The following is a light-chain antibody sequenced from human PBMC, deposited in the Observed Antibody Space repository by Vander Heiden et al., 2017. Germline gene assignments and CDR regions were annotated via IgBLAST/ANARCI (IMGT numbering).Light chain of an antibody. CDR1: QSVGTY. V-gene: IGKV1-39*01. J-gene: IGKJ2*03. CDR2: ATS. Sequence: DFRLPQSPSSLSASVGDRVTITCRASQSVGTYLNWYQQKPGKPPKLLIYATSTLQSGVPSRFRGGGSGTHLTLTISGLQPEDFATYYCQQSYSSQYSFGQGTRLEI. CDR3: QQSYSSQYS.